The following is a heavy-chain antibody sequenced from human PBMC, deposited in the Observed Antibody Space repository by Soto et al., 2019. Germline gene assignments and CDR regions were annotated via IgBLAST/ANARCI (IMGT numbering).Heavy chain of an antibody. CDR3: ARAAPSTSDRFCSSALSYIPLT. V-gene: IGHV1-69*01. J-gene: IGHJ5*02. Sequence: QVQLVQSGAEVRKPGSSVKVSCKASGGNFNIYAITWVRQAPGQGLQWIGGIIPVFDTADYAQMFQGRVTISADESTSTAYMDLNSLRSDDSAVYYCARAAPSTSDRFCSSALSYIPLTWGQGTLVTVAS. CDR1: GGNFNIYA. D-gene: IGHD2-2*02. CDR2: IIPVFDTA.